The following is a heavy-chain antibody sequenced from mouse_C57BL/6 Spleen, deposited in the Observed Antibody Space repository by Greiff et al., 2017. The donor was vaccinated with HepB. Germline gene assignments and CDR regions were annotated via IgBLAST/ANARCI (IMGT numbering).Heavy chain of an antibody. Sequence: VQLQQSGAELVRPGSSVKLSCKASGYTFTSYWMHWVKQRPIQGLEWIGNIDPSDSETHYNQKFKDKATLTVDKSSSTAYMQLSSLTSEDSAVYYCASIYYDYEFAYWGQGTLVTVSA. J-gene: IGHJ3*01. CDR1: GYTFTSYW. CDR3: ASIYYDYEFAY. V-gene: IGHV1-52*01. CDR2: IDPSDSET. D-gene: IGHD2-4*01.